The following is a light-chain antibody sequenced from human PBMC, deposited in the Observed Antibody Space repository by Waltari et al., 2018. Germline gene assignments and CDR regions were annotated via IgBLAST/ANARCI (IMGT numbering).Light chain of an antibody. CDR2: DGT. CDR1: SSDVGLYNY. CDR3: SSDTSSSTWV. V-gene: IGLV2-14*03. J-gene: IGLJ3*02. Sequence: QSALTQPASVSGSPGQSITISCTGTSSDVGLYNYVSWYQQHPGIVPKLMIFDGTNRPAGVSSRFSGSKAGNTASLTISGLQTEDEADYYCSSDTSSSTWVFGGGTKLTVL.